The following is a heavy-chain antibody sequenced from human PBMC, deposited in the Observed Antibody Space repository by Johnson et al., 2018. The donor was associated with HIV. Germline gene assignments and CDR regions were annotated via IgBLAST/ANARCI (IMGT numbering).Heavy chain of an antibody. V-gene: IGHV3-30-3*01. D-gene: IGHD6-13*01. J-gene: IGHJ3*02. CDR3: ARHWAAAGRDAFDI. Sequence: QVQLVESGGGVVQPGRSLKLSCAASGFTFSSYAMHWVRQAPGKGLAWVAVISYDGSNKYYADSVKGRFTISRDNSKNTLYLQMNSLRAEDTAVYYCARHWAAAGRDAFDIWGQGTMVSVSS. CDR1: GFTFSSYA. CDR2: ISYDGSNK.